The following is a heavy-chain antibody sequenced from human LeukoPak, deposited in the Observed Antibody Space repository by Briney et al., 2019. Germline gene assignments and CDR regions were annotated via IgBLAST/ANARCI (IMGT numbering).Heavy chain of an antibody. Sequence: SSETLSLTCTVSGGSISSSSYYWGWIRQPPGKGLEWIGSIYYSETTYYSPSLKSRVTISIDTSKNQFSLRLSSVTAADTAVYYCASAITMVRGVIRMFYWFDPWGQGILVTVSS. CDR3: ASAITMVRGVIRMFYWFDP. V-gene: IGHV4-39*07. D-gene: IGHD3-10*01. CDR1: GGSISSSSYY. CDR2: IYYSETT. J-gene: IGHJ5*02.